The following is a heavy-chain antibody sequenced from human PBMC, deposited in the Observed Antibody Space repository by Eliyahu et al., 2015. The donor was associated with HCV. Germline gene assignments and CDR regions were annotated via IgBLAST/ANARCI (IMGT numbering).Heavy chain of an antibody. CDR3: ARGRPHYGALPDAFDI. Sequence: EVQLVESGGGLVKPGGSLRLSCXASGFPFSXYSMNWVRQAPGKGLEGVSSISSSSSSINYADSMKGRFTISRDSAKNSLYLQMNSLRAEDTAVYYCARGRPHYGALPDAFDIWGQGTLVTVSS. CDR2: ISSSSSSI. CDR1: GFPFSXYS. V-gene: IGHV3-21*01. D-gene: IGHD4-17*01. J-gene: IGHJ3*02.